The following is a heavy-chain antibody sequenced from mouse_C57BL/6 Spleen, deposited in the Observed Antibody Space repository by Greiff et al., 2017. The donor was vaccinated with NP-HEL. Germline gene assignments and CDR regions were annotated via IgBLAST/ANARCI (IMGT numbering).Heavy chain of an antibody. CDR2: IFPGSGST. CDR3: ARSGTTGANYYAMDY. D-gene: IGHD1-1*01. CDR1: GYTFTSHC. Sequence: QVQLQQSGPELVRPGASVKISCKAPGYTFTSHCMQWVRQRPGQGLEWIGEIFPGSGSTYYNEKFKGKATLTVDTSSSTAYMQLSSLTSEDSAVYVCARSGTTGANYYAMDYWGQGTSVTVSS. J-gene: IGHJ4*01. V-gene: IGHV1-56*01.